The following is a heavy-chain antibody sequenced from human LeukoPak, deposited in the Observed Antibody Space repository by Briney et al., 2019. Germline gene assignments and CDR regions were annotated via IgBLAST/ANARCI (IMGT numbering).Heavy chain of an antibody. J-gene: IGHJ4*02. CDR1: GFTFSSYS. V-gene: IGHV3-21*01. D-gene: IGHD3-3*01. CDR3: AKSEDYDFWSGYSYYFDY. Sequence: KAGKSLRLSCAASGFTFSSYSMNWVRQAPGKGLEWVSSISSSSSYIYYADSVKGRFTISRDNAKNSLYLQMNSLRAEDTAVYYCAKSEDYDFWSGYSYYFDYWGQGTLVTVSS. CDR2: ISSSSSYI.